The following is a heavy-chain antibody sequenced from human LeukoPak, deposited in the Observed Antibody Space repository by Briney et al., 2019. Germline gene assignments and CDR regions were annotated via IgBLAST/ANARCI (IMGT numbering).Heavy chain of an antibody. D-gene: IGHD6-6*01. CDR3: ARLPPSSSSSYY. V-gene: IGHV3-33*01. CDR1: GFSFSNFG. CDR2: IWNDASNK. Sequence: GGSLRLSCATSGFSFSNFGMHWVRQAPGKGLEWVAIIWNDASNKYYADSVKGRFTISRDNSKNMLFLQMNSLRAEDTAVYYCARLPPSSSSSYYWGQGTLVTVSS. J-gene: IGHJ4*02.